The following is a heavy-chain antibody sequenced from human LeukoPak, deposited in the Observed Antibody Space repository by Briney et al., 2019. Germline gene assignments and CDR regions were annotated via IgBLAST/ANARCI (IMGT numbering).Heavy chain of an antibody. CDR3: ARSAYSSTWYSRYFDL. CDR1: GFTFRSYD. J-gene: IGHJ2*01. V-gene: IGHV3-13*01. D-gene: IGHD6-13*01. Sequence: GGSLRLSCAASGFTFRSYDMHWVRQATGKGLEWVSGIGTAGEIYYPGSVKGRFTISRENAKNSLYLQMNSLRAGDTAVYYCARSAYSSTWYSRYFDLWGRGTLVTVSS. CDR2: IGTAGEI.